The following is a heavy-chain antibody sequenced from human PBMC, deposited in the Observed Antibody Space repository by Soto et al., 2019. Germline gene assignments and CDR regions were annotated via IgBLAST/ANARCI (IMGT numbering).Heavy chain of an antibody. Sequence: QVQLQESGPGLVKPSGTLSLTCAVSGGSISSSNWWSWVRQPPGKGLEWIGEIYHSGSTYYNPSLKSRVTISVDTSKNQFSLKLSSVTAADTAVYYCARDEGYCSGGSCYFGYWGQGTLVTVSS. CDR1: GGSISSSNW. D-gene: IGHD2-15*01. J-gene: IGHJ4*02. CDR3: ARDEGYCSGGSCYFGY. V-gene: IGHV4-4*02. CDR2: IYHSGST.